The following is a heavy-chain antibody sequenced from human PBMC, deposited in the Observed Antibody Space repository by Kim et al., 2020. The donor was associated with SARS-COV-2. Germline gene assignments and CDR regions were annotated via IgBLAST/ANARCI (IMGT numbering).Heavy chain of an antibody. Sequence: GGSLRLSCAASGFTFSSYGMHWVSQAPGKGLEWVAVIWYDGSNKYYADSVKGRFTISRDNSKNTLYLQMNSLRAEDTAVYYCARDPGIEGWFDPWGQGNLVTVSS. CDR2: IWYDGSNK. J-gene: IGHJ5*02. V-gene: IGHV3-33*01. CDR3: ARDPGIEGWFDP. CDR1: GFTFSSYG. D-gene: IGHD1-26*01.